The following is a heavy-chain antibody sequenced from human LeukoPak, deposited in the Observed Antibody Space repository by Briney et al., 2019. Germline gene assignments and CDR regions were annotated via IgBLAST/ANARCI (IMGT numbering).Heavy chain of an antibody. CDR2: ISSSSSYI. Sequence: GGSLRLSCAASGFTFSSYSMNWVRQAPGKGLEWVSFISSSSSYIYYADSVKGRFTISRDNAKNSLYLQMNSLRAEDTAVYYCARELLVAPRTRCFDYWGQGTLVTVSS. V-gene: IGHV3-21*01. CDR3: ARELLVAPRTRCFDY. J-gene: IGHJ4*02. D-gene: IGHD1-26*01. CDR1: GFTFSSYS.